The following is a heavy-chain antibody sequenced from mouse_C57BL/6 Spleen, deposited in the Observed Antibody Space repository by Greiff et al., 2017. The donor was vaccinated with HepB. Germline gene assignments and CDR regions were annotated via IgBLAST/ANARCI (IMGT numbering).Heavy chain of an antibody. V-gene: IGHV1-74*01. D-gene: IGHD3-3*01. Sequence: QVQLQQPGAELVKPGASVKVSCKASGYTFTSYWMHWVKQRPGQGLEWIGRIHPSDSDTNYNQKFKGKATLTVYKSSSTAYMQLSSLTSEDAAVYFCAPGAEAWFAYWGQGTLVTVSA. J-gene: IGHJ3*01. CDR3: APGAEAWFAY. CDR2: IHPSDSDT. CDR1: GYTFTSYW.